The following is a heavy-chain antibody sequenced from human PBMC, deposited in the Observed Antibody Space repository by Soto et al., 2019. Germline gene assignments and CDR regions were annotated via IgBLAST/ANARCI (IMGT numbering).Heavy chain of an antibody. Sequence: QITLKESGPTLVKPTQTLTLTCTFSGFSLNTSGVAVGWIRQPPGKALEWLALLFWDDDKRYSPSLKSRLTITKDTSKNQVVLTMTNMDPVDTATYYCPHSRPTVTTAWGQGTLVTVSS. CDR3: PHSRPTVTTA. V-gene: IGHV2-5*02. D-gene: IGHD4-17*01. J-gene: IGHJ5*02. CDR1: GFSLNTSGVA. CDR2: LFWDDDK.